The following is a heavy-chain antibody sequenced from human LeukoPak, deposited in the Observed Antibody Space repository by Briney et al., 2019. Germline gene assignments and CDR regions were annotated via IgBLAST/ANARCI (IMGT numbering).Heavy chain of an antibody. V-gene: IGHV3-23*01. CDR2: ISGSGATT. Sequence: GGSLRLSCAASGFSFSNFAMSWVRQAPGKGLEWVAAISGSGATTYYGDSVKGRSTISRDNSNITLYLEMHSLRAEDTAVYYCAKANPGAWHSFFDFWGLGTLVTVAS. CDR1: GFSFSNFA. CDR3: AKANPGAWHSFFDF. J-gene: IGHJ4*02. D-gene: IGHD2-21*02.